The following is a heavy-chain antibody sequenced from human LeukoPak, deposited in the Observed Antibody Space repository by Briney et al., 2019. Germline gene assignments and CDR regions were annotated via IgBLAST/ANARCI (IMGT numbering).Heavy chain of an antibody. J-gene: IGHJ4*02. CDR3: ARRATAAAGTPYFDY. CDR1: GGTFSSYA. CDR2: IIPIFGTA. V-gene: IGHV1-69*05. D-gene: IGHD6-13*01. Sequence: SVKVSCKASGGTFSSYAISWVRQAPGQGLGWMGGIIPIFGTANYAQKFQGRVTITTDESTSTVYMELSSLRSEDTAVYYCARRATAAAGTPYFDYWGQGTLVTVSS.